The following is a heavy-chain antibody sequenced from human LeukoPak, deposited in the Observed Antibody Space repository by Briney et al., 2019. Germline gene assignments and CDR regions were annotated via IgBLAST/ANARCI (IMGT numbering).Heavy chain of an antibody. V-gene: IGHV4-30-2*01. CDR1: GGSISSGGYY. CDR3: ARDPGYDFWSGYFGEDRMDV. D-gene: IGHD3-3*01. CDR2: IYHSGST. J-gene: IGHJ6*04. Sequence: SQTLSLTCTVSGGSISSGGYYWSWIRQPPGTGLEWIGYIYHSGSTYYNPSLKSRVTISVDRSKSQFSLKLSSVTAADTAVYYCARDPGYDFWSGYFGEDRMDVWGKGTTVTVSS.